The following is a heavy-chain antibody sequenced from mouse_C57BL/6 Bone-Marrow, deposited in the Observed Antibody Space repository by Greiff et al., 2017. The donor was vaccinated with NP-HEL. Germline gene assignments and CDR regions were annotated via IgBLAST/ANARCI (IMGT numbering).Heavy chain of an antibody. Sequence: QVQLKQSGAELMKPGPSVKLSCKATGYTFTGYWIEWVKQRPGHGLEWIGEILPGSGSTNYNEKFKGKATFTADTSSNTAYMQLSSLTTEDSAIYYCARTPITTVVPDWYFDVWGTGTTVTVSS. CDR1: GYTFTGYW. J-gene: IGHJ1*03. CDR3: ARTPITTVVPDWYFDV. CDR2: ILPGSGST. D-gene: IGHD1-1*01. V-gene: IGHV1-9*01.